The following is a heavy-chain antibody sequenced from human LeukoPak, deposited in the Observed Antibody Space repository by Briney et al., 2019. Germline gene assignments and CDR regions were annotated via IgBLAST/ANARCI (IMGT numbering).Heavy chain of an antibody. D-gene: IGHD3-22*01. J-gene: IGHJ4*02. Sequence: PGGSLRLSCAASGFTFSNYWMSWVRQAPGKGLEWVSYISSSSSNIYYADSVKGRFTISRDNAKNSLYLQMNSLRAEDTAVYYCASTIDTYYYDSSGYYLAHWGQGTLVTVSS. CDR1: GFTFSNYW. CDR3: ASTIDTYYYDSSGYYLAH. V-gene: IGHV3-48*04. CDR2: ISSSSSNI.